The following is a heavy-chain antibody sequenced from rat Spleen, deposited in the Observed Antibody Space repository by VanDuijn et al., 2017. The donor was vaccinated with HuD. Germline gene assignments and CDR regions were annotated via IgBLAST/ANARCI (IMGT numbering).Heavy chain of an antibody. CDR1: GFTFSDYN. J-gene: IGHJ2*01. CDR2: ISYDGSST. V-gene: IGHV5-7*01. CDR3: ARQRTLYYFDY. D-gene: IGHD3-1*01. Sequence: EVQLVESGGGLVQPGRSLKLSCAASGFTFSDYNMAWVRQAPKKGLEWVATISYDGSSTYYRDSVKGRFTISRDNAKSTLYLQMDSLRSEDTATCYCARQRTLYYFDYWGQGVMVTVSS.